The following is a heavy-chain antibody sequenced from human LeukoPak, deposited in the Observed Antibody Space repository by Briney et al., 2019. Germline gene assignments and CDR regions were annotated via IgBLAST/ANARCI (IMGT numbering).Heavy chain of an antibody. V-gene: IGHV3-23*01. Sequence: GGSLRLSCAASGFTFSSYAMSWVRQAPWKGLEWVSAIRGTDPATYYADSVKGRFTISRDNSKNTLYLQMNSLRAEDTAIYYCAKAPLGSCSGVRCCYLDVWGKGTTVIVSS. CDR3: AKAPLGSCSGVRCCYLDV. CDR1: GFTFSSYA. CDR2: IRGTDPAT. J-gene: IGHJ6*03. D-gene: IGHD2-15*01.